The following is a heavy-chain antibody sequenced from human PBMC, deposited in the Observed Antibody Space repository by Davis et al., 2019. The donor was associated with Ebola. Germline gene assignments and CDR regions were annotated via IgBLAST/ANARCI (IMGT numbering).Heavy chain of an antibody. Sequence: GESLKISCAASGFTFSSYWMSWVRQAPGKGLEWVANIKQDGSEKYYVDSVKGRFTISRDNAKNSLYLQMNSLRAEDTAVYYCARGAVRGDGGPWGQGTLVTVSS. V-gene: IGHV3-7*01. CDR2: IKQDGSEK. D-gene: IGHD3-10*01. J-gene: IGHJ5*02. CDR3: ARGAVRGDGGP. CDR1: GFTFSSYW.